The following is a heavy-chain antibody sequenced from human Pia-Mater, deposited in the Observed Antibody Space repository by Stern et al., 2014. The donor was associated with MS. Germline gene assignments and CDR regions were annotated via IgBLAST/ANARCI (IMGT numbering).Heavy chain of an antibody. CDR3: ARDGRHTDNYGLDV. Sequence: QMQLVQSGAEVKKPGSSVKVSCKASGGTFNVYAINWLRQPPGQGLEWMGGIIPIFGTANYAQKFQGRVTITADESTRTSSMQLSSLRYDDTAVYYCARDGRHTDNYGLDVWGQGTTVTVSS. J-gene: IGHJ6*02. D-gene: IGHD3-9*01. V-gene: IGHV1-69*01. CDR2: IIPIFGTA. CDR1: GGTFNVYA.